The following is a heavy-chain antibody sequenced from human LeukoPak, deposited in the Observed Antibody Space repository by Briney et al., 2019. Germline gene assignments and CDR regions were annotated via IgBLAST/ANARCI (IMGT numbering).Heavy chain of an antibody. CDR3: ARGGSSSSWPFYY. D-gene: IGHD6-13*01. J-gene: IGHJ4*02. CDR2: IHYSGST. CDR1: GGSISSYY. V-gene: IGHV4-59*01. Sequence: SETLSLTCTVSGGSISSYYWSWIRQPPGKELEWIGYIHYSGSTNYNPSRKSRVTMSVDTSKNQFSLKLTSVTAADTAVYYCARGGSSSSWPFYYWGQGTLVTVSS.